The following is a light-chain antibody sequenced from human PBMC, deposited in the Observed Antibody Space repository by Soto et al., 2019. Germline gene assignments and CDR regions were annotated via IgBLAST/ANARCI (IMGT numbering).Light chain of an antibody. J-gene: IGKJ4*01. Sequence: DIVMTQSPLYLPVTPGEPASISCRSSQSLLHSSGHNCLDWYLQKPGQSPQLLIHLGSSRASGVPDRFSGSGSGTDFTLRISRVEVEDVGIYYCMQALQSPPTFGGGTRVEIK. V-gene: IGKV2-28*01. CDR2: LGS. CDR3: MQALQSPPT. CDR1: QSLLHSSGHNC.